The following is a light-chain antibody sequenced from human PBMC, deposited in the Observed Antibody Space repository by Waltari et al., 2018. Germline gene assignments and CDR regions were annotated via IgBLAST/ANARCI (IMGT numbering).Light chain of an antibody. CDR2: GAS. CDR1: QSISSN. CDR3: QQYNNWPLT. V-gene: IGKV3-15*01. J-gene: IGKJ4*01. Sequence: EMLMTQSPATLSVSPGEGATLSCRASQSISSNLAWYQQKPGQAPRLLIYGASTRATGIPARFSGSGSGTEFTLTISSLQSEDFAVDYCQQYNNWPLTFGGGTKVEIK.